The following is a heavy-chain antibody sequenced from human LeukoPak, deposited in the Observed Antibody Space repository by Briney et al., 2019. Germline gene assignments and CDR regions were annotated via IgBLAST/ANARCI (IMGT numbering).Heavy chain of an antibody. CDR1: GFTFSNYS. Sequence: GGSLRLSCAASGFTFSNYSMHWVRQAPGKGLEWVAVISYDGSNKYYADSVKGRFTISRDNSKNTLYLQMNSLRAEDTAVYYCAKTTVVNDAFDIWGQGTMVTVSS. V-gene: IGHV3-30*18. CDR3: AKTTVVNDAFDI. CDR2: ISYDGSNK. J-gene: IGHJ3*02. D-gene: IGHD4-23*01.